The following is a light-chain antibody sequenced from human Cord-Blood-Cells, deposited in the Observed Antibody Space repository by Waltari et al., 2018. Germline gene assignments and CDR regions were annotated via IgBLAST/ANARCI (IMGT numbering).Light chain of an antibody. Sequence: DIQMTQSPSSLSASVGDRVTITCRASQSISSYLNWYQQKPGKAPKLLIYAAPSLQSGVPSRFSSSGSGTDFTLTISSLQPEDFATYYCQQSYSTPYTFGQGTKLEIK. CDR1: QSISSY. CDR3: QQSYSTPYT. CDR2: AAP. J-gene: IGKJ2*01. V-gene: IGKV1-39*01.